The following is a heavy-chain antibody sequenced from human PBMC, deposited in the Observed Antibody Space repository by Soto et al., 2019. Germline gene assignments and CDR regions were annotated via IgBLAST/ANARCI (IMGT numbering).Heavy chain of an antibody. CDR2: ISWNSGSI. Sequence: EVQLVESGGGLVQPGRSLRLSCAASGFTFDDYAMHWVRQAPGKGLEWVSGISWNSGSIGYADSVKGRFTISRDNAKNSLYLQMHSLRAKDTALYYCAKDATGSGGYFDYWGQGTLVTVSS. V-gene: IGHV3-9*01. CDR3: AKDATGSGGYFDY. CDR1: GFTFDDYA. J-gene: IGHJ4*02. D-gene: IGHD3-10*01.